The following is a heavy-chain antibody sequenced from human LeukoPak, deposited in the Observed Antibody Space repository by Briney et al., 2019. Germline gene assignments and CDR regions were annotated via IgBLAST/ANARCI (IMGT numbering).Heavy chain of an antibody. J-gene: IGHJ4*02. V-gene: IGHV1-2*02. D-gene: IGHD2-21*02. CDR1: GYTFTGYY. CDR3: GSMAYCGGDCYIDY. CDR2: INPNSGGT. Sequence: ASVKVSCKASGYTFTGYYMHWVRQAPGQGLEWMGWINPNSGGTNYAQKFQGRVTMTRDTSISTAYMELSRLRSDDTAVYYCGSMAYCGGDCYIDYWGQGTLVTVSS.